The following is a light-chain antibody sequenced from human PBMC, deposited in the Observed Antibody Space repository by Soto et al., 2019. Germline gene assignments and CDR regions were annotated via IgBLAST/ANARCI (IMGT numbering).Light chain of an antibody. V-gene: IGKV3-11*01. CDR2: DAS. CDR3: QQRYSWPPT. CDR1: QSVSSY. J-gene: IGKJ4*01. Sequence: EIVLTQSPATLSLSPGERATLSCRASQSVSSYLAWYQQKPGQAPRLLIYDASNRATGIPARFSGSGSGTDFTLTISSLEPEDFAVYYCQQRYSWPPTFGGGTKVDIK.